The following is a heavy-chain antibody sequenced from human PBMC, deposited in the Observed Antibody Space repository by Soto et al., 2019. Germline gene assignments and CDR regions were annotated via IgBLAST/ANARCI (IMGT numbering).Heavy chain of an antibody. V-gene: IGHV1-69*01. CDR3: AGTYDTSGDYPYYFEY. CDR2: TVPISGVE. J-gene: IGHJ4*02. D-gene: IGHD3-22*01. Sequence: QVQLVQSGAEVKKPGSSVRVSCEASGGTFIDYAFSWVRQAPGQGLEWTGGTVPISGVEDYAQKFQGRITITADASTRTAYMELTSLRSEDTAVYYCAGTYDTSGDYPYYFEYWGQGTLVTVSS. CDR1: GGTFIDYA.